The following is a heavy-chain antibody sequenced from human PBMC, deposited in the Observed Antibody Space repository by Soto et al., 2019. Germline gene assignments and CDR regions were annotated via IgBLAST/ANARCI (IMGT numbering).Heavy chain of an antibody. J-gene: IGHJ3*02. CDR2: TYYRSKWSN. CDR3: AAVRSGCSDSFDS. D-gene: IGHD2-15*01. CDR1: GDSVSSKSAA. V-gene: IGHV6-1*01. Sequence: SQTLSLTCVISGDSVSSKSAAWNWIRQSPSRGLEWLGRTYYRSKWSNNYAVSVKSRITINPDTSKNQFSLQLKSVSPEDTAVYYWAAVRSGCSDSFDSRGQGTMVTVSS.